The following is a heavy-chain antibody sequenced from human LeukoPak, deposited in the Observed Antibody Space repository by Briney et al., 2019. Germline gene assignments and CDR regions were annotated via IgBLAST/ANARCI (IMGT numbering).Heavy chain of an antibody. J-gene: IGHJ4*02. CDR1: GDSISSYY. CDR2: ISYSGST. Sequence: SETLSLTCTVSGDSISSYYWSWIRQPPGKGLEWIGYISYSGSTNYNPSLESRVTISGDTSKNQFSLKLSSVTAADTAFYYCARQSRGTAARLFDYWGQGTLVTVSS. V-gene: IGHV4-59*08. D-gene: IGHD6-6*01. CDR3: ARQSRGTAARLFDY.